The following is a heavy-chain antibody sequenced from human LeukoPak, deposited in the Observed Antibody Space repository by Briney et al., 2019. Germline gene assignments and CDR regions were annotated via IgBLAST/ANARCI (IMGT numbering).Heavy chain of an antibody. CDR2: IYYSGST. CDR1: GGSISSYY. Sequence: SETLSLTCTVSGGSISSYYWSWIRQPPGKGLEWIGYIYYSGSTNYNPSLKSRVTISVDTSKNQFSLKLSSVTAADTAVCYCAREPWQWLSRGRSFDLWGRGTLVAVSS. J-gene: IGHJ2*01. D-gene: IGHD6-19*01. V-gene: IGHV4-59*01. CDR3: AREPWQWLSRGRSFDL.